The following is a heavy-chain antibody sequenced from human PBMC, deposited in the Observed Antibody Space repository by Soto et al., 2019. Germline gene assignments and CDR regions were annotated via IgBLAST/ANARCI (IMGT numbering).Heavy chain of an antibody. V-gene: IGHV3-23*01. CDR3: STGYGAYATNPGDY. CDR1: GFSFSNYG. Sequence: EVQLLESGGGLVQPGGSLRLSCAASGFSFSNYGMSWVRQSPRKGLEWVSAINGGGTYTYYTDSVKGQFTISRDNSKNTPYLQMNSLRADDTPVYYCSTGYGAYATNPGDYWGQGTLVTVSS. CDR2: INGGGTYT. D-gene: IGHD5-12*01. J-gene: IGHJ4*02.